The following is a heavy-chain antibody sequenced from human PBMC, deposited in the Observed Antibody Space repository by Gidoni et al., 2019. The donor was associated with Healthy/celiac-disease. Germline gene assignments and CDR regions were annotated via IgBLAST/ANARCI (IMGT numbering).Heavy chain of an antibody. CDR1: GFTFSSYG. CDR2: ISYDGSNK. CDR3: AKLVGATSSRDAFDI. Sequence: QVQLVESGGGVVQPGRSLRLSCSASGFTFSSYGMHWVRQAPGQGLEWGAVISYDGSNKYYADSVKGRFTISRDNSKNTLYLQMNSLRAEDTAVYYCAKLVGATSSRDAFDIWGQGTMVTVSS. D-gene: IGHD1-26*01. V-gene: IGHV3-30*18. J-gene: IGHJ3*02.